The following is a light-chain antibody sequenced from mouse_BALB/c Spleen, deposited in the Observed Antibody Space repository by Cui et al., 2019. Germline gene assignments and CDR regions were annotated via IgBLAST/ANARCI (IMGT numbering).Light chain of an antibody. CDR2: STS. CDR3: QQRSSYPP. V-gene: IGKV4-57*01. CDR1: SSVSY. J-gene: IGKJ1*01. Sequence: IVLTQFPAITCESPGEKVTITCSASSSVSYMHWFQQKPGTSPKLWIYSTSNLASGVPARFSGSGSGTSYSLTISRMEAEDAATYYCQQRSSYPPFGGGTKLEIK.